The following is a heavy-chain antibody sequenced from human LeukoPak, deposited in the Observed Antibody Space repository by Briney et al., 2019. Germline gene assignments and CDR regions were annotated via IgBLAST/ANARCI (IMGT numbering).Heavy chain of an antibody. CDR2: IIPIFGTA. CDR1: GGTFSSYA. D-gene: IGHD4-17*01. CDR3: ARGLPRESTVTAADYYYMDV. J-gene: IGHJ6*03. Sequence: ASVKVSCKASGGTFSSYAISWVRQAPGQGLEWMGGIIPIFGTANYAQKFQGRVTITADESTSTAYMELSSLRSEDTAVYYCARGLPRESTVTAADYYYMDVWGKGATVTVSS. V-gene: IGHV1-69*13.